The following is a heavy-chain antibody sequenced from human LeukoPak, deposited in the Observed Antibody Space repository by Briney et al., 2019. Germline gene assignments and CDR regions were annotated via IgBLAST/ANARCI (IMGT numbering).Heavy chain of an antibody. J-gene: IGHJ3*02. V-gene: IGHV5-51*01. CDR3: ALPRGGHWYDAFDM. D-gene: IGHD2-21*01. CDR1: GYSFPSYW. CDR2: IYPGDSDT. Sequence: GGSLKISCKGSGYSFPSYWIGWVRQMPGKGLGWMGIIYPGDSDTRYSPSFQGQVTIPTDKSISTAFLQWNSLKASDTAMYYCALPRGGHWYDAFDMWGQGTMVTVSS.